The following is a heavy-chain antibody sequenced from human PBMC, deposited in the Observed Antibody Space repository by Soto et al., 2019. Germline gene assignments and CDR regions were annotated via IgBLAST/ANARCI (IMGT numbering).Heavy chain of an antibody. V-gene: IGHV1-69*01. CDR2: IIPIFGTA. CDR1: GGTFSSYA. CDR3: ARDGGSYSSSWYDYYYYYGMDV. J-gene: IGHJ6*02. Sequence: QVQLVQSGAEVKKPGSSVKVSCKASGGTFSSYAISWVRQAPGQGLEWMGGIIPIFGTANYAQKFQGRVTITADESTSTAYMEQSSLRSEDTAVYYCARDGGSYSSSWYDYYYYYGMDVWGQGTTVTVSS. D-gene: IGHD6-13*01.